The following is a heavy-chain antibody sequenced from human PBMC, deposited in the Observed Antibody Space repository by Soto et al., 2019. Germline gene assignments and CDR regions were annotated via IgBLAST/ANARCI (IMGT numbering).Heavy chain of an antibody. Sequence: GGSLRLSCAASGFTFTSYAMAWVRQAPGKGLEWVSAISDYGGNAYYADSVKGRFTISRDNSKNTLYLQMNILRAEDTAVYYCAAGVWYGTSDYWGQGTLVTVS. J-gene: IGHJ4*02. CDR3: AAGVWYGTSDY. CDR1: GFTFTSYA. CDR2: ISDYGGNA. D-gene: IGHD6-13*01. V-gene: IGHV3-23*01.